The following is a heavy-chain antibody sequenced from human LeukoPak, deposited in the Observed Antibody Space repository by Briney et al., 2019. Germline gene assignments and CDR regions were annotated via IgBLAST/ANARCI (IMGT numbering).Heavy chain of an antibody. CDR2: INPNSGGT. J-gene: IGHJ6*02. V-gene: IGHV1-2*02. CDR3: ARSVGYKGSYYYYYGMDV. Sequence: ASVKVSCKASGYSFTGYYMHWVRQASGQGLEWMGWINPNSGGTNYAQKFQGRVTMTRDTSISTAYMELSRLRSDDTAVYYCARSVGYKGSYYYYYGMDVWGQGTTVTVSS. D-gene: IGHD5-18*01. CDR1: GYSFTGYY.